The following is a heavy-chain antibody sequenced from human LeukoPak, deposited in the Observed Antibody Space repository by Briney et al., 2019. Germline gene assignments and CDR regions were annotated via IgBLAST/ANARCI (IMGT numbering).Heavy chain of an antibody. CDR3: ARLLSWYFDL. CDR1: GGSISSGGYS. J-gene: IGHJ2*01. V-gene: IGHV4-61*08. CDR2: IYYSGST. Sequence: SETLSLTCAVSGGSISSGGYSWSWIRQPPGKGLEWIGYIYYSGSTNYNPSLKSRVTISVDTSKNQFSLKLSSVTAADTAVYYCARLLSWYFDLWGRGTLVTVSS.